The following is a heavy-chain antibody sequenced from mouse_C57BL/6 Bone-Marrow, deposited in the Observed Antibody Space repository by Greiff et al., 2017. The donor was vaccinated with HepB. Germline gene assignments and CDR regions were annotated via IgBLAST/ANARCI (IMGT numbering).Heavy chain of an antibody. CDR1: GFSLTSYG. CDR2: IWSGGST. J-gene: IGHJ3*01. D-gene: IGHD2-10*01. V-gene: IGHV2-2*01. Sequence: QVQLQQSGPGLVQPSQSLSITCTVSGFSLTSYGVHWVRQSPGKGLEWLGVIWSGGSTDYNAAFISRMSISKDNSKSQVFFKMNRLQADDTAIYYCARAPYYGHYKGFAYWGQGTLVTVSA. CDR3: ARAPYYGHYKGFAY.